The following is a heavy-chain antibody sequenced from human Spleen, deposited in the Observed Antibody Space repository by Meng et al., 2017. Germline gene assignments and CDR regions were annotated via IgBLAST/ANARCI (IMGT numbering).Heavy chain of an antibody. D-gene: IGHD5-12*01. CDR2: IQSKPDGETI. CDR1: GFTFSNAY. J-gene: IGHJ4*02. Sequence: GESLKISCEGSGFTFSNAYMTWVRQVPGKSLEWVGRIQSKPDGETIDYAAPVKGRSTISRDDSKNTVYLQMNSLKSEDTAVYYCSGHIDYWGQGTLVTVSS. V-gene: IGHV3-15*01. CDR3: SGHIDY.